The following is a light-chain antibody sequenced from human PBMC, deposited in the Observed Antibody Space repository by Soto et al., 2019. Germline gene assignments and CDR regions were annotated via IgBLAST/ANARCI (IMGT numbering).Light chain of an antibody. V-gene: IGLV2-23*02. CDR2: EVS. CDR1: SSDIGNYDF. Sequence: QSVLTQPASVSGSPGQSITISCTGTSSDIGNYDFVSWYQQVPGTAPKAMIYEVSSRPSGVSNRFSGSKSGNTASLTISGLQAEDEADYYCCSYAGYSTPWVFGGGTKLTVL. CDR3: CSYAGYSTPWV. J-gene: IGLJ3*02.